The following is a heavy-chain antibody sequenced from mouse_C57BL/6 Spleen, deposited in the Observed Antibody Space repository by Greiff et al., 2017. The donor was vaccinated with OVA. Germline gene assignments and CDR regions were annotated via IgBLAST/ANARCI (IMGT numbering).Heavy chain of an antibody. V-gene: IGHV1-26*01. J-gene: IGHJ2*01. CDR1: GYTFTDYY. Sequence: EVQLQQSGPELVKPGASVKISCKASGYTFTDYYMNWVKQSHGKSLEWIGDINPNNGGTSYNQKFKGKATLTVDKSSSTAYMELRSLTSEDSAVYYCARSNYGSSSWYFDYWGQGTTLTVSS. CDR2: INPNNGGT. CDR3: ARSNYGSSSWYFDY. D-gene: IGHD1-1*01.